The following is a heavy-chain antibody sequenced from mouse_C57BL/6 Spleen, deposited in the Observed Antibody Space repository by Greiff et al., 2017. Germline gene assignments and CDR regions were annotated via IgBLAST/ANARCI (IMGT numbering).Heavy chain of an antibody. CDR3: AKNVNDGYYDAMDY. Sequence: QVQLKESGPGLVQPSQSLSITCTVSGFSLTSYGVHWVRQSPGKGLEWLGVIWRGGSTDYNAAFMSRLSITKDNSKSQVFFKMNSLQADDTAIYYCAKNVNDGYYDAMDYWGQGTSVTVSS. CDR2: IWRGGST. D-gene: IGHD2-3*01. J-gene: IGHJ4*01. CDR1: GFSLTSYG. V-gene: IGHV2-5*01.